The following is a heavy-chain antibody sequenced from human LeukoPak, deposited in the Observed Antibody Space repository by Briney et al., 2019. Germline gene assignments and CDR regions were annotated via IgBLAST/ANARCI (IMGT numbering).Heavy chain of an antibody. J-gene: IGHJ5*02. V-gene: IGHV1-2*02. CDR1: GYTFTDYS. CDR3: ARRYCSSTSCYTNWFDP. D-gene: IGHD2-2*01. CDR2: INPKSGGT. Sequence: ASVKVSCKASGYTFTDYSMHWVRQAPGQGLEWMGWINPKSGGTNYAQKFQGRVTMTRDTSISTAYMELSRLRSDDTAVYYCARRYCSSTSCYTNWFDPWGQGTLVTVSS.